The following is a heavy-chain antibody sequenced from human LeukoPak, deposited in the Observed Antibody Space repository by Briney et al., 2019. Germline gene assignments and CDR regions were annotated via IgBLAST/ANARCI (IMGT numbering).Heavy chain of an antibody. V-gene: IGHV3-9*01. CDR1: GFTFDDYA. CDR3: AKAHYDFWSGYYFDY. J-gene: IGHJ4*02. CDR2: ISWNSGSI. D-gene: IGHD3-3*01. Sequence: GGSLRLSCAASGFTFDDYAMRWVRQAPGKGLEWVSGISWNSGSIGYADSVKGRFTISRDNAKNSLYLQMNSLRAEDTALYYCAKAHYDFWSGYYFDYWGQGTLVTVSS.